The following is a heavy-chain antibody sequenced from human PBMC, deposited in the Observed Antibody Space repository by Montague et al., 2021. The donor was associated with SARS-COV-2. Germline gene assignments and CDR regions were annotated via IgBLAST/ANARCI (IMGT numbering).Heavy chain of an antibody. CDR2: IYFGGGT. V-gene: IGHV4-39*07. Sequence: SETLSLTCTVSGGSISSSNYFWGWIRQPPGKGLEWIGSIYFGGGTYYNPSLKSRVTISVDTSKNQFSLKLASVTAADTAVYYCAREFEGYFDLWGRGTLVMVSS. J-gene: IGHJ2*01. CDR1: GGSISSSNYF. D-gene: IGHD3-10*01. CDR3: AREFEGYFDL.